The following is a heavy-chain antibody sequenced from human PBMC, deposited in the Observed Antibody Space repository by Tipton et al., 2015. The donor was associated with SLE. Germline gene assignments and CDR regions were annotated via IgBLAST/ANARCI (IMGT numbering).Heavy chain of an antibody. CDR1: GGSFSAYY. CDR3: ARRRPTAIDY. CDR2: IDHSGST. D-gene: IGHD1-1*01. Sequence: TLSLTCAVYGGSFSAYYWSWIRQPPGKGLEWIGEIDHSGSTNYNPSLKSRVTISVDPSKNQFSLRLSSVTAADTAVFYCARRRPTAIDYWGQGTLVTVSS. J-gene: IGHJ4*02. V-gene: IGHV4-34*01.